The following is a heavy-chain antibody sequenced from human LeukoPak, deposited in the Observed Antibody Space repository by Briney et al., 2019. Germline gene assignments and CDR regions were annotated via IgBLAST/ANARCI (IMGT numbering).Heavy chain of an antibody. D-gene: IGHD6-13*01. V-gene: IGHV1-2*02. CDR1: GYTFTGYY. Sequence: GASVKVSCKASGYTFTGYYMHWVRQAPGQGLEWMGWINPNSGGTNYAQKFQGRVTMTRDTSISTAYMELSRLRSDDTAVYYCARDIAGYYYYGMDVWGQGTTVTVSS. CDR2: INPNSGGT. J-gene: IGHJ6*02. CDR3: ARDIAGYYYYGMDV.